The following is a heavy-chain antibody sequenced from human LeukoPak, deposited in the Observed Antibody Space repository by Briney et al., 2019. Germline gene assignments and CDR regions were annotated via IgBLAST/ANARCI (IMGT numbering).Heavy chain of an antibody. D-gene: IGHD4-17*01. CDR3: AREIYGDYFDY. CDR2: IYSGGST. V-gene: IGHV3-53*01. Sequence: GGSLRLSCAASGFTVSSNYMSWVRQAPGKGLEWVSVIYSGGSTYYADSVKGRFTISRDNSKNTLYLQMNSLRAEDTAVYYCAREIYGDYFDYWGQGTLVTVSP. J-gene: IGHJ4*02. CDR1: GFTVSSNY.